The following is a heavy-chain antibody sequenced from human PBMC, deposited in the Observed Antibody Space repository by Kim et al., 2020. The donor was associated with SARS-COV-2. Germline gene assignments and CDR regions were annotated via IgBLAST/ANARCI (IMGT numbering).Heavy chain of an antibody. CDR3: ARFPGDRNYYYYGMDV. D-gene: IGHD7-27*01. V-gene: IGHV4-34*01. Sequence: SETLSLTCAVYGGSFSGYYWSWIRQPPGKGLEWIGEINHSGSTNYNPSLKSRVTISVDTSKNQFSLKLSSVTAADTAVYYCARFPGDRNYYYYGMDVWGQGTTVTVSS. CDR1: GGSFSGYY. CDR2: INHSGST. J-gene: IGHJ6*02.